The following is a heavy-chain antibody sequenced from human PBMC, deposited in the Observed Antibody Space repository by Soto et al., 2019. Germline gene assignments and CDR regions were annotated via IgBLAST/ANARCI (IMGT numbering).Heavy chain of an antibody. D-gene: IGHD2-2*03. V-gene: IGHV1-3*01. Sequence: ASVKVSCKASGYTFTSYAMHWVRQAPGQRLEWMGWINAGNGNTKYSQKFQGRVTITRDTSASTAYMELSSLRSEDTAVYYCARSWPGYCSSTSCYYWFDPWGQGTLVTVSS. CDR3: ARSWPGYCSSTSCYYWFDP. CDR1: GYTFTSYA. J-gene: IGHJ5*02. CDR2: INAGNGNT.